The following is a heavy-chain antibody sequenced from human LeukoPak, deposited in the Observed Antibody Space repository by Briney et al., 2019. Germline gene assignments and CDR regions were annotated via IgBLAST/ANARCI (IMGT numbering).Heavy chain of an antibody. CDR3: ARVPIRGYSYGPDAFDI. Sequence: SETLSLTCAVYGGSFSGYYWSWIRQPPGKGLEWIGEINHSGSTNYNPSLKSRVTISVDTSKNQFSLKLSSVTAADTAVYYCARVPIRGYSYGPDAFDIWGQGTMVTVSS. CDR1: GGSFSGYY. CDR2: INHSGST. V-gene: IGHV4-34*01. J-gene: IGHJ3*02. D-gene: IGHD5-18*01.